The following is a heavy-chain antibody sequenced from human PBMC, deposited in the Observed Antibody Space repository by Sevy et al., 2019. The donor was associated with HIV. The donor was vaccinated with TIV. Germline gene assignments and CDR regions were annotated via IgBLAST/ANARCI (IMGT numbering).Heavy chain of an antibody. D-gene: IGHD2-21*02. J-gene: IGHJ4*02. CDR1: GFTFSSYV. CDR3: ARGGGYCGGDCYSNDY. CDR2: IWYDGTIK. V-gene: IGHV3-33*08. Sequence: GGSLRLSCAASGFTFSSYVMHWVRQAPGKGLEWVALIWYDGTIKYYADSVKGRFTISRDNSKDKLFLQMNSLTPEDTAVYYCARGGGYCGGDCYSNDYWGQGALVTVSS.